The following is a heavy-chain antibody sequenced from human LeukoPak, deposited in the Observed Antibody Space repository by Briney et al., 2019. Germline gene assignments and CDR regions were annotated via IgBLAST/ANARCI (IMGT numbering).Heavy chain of an antibody. CDR3: ARQGVVRGVISHFDY. Sequence: SGGSLRLSCAAPGFTFSSYEMNWVRQAPGKGLEWVSYISSSGSTIYYADSVKGRFTISRDNAKNSLYLQMNSLRAEDTAVYYCARQGVVRGVISHFDYWGQGTLVTVSS. D-gene: IGHD3-10*01. V-gene: IGHV3-48*03. CDR2: ISSSGSTI. J-gene: IGHJ4*02. CDR1: GFTFSSYE.